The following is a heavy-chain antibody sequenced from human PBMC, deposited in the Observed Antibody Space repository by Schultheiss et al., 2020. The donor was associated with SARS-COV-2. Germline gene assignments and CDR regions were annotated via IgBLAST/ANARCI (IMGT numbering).Heavy chain of an antibody. Sequence: GESLKISCAASGFTFSSYAMHWVRQAPGKGLEWVAVISYDGSNKYYADSVKGRFTISRDNAKNSLYLQMERLRAEDTAVFYCVAGAGWLPDYWGQGALVTVAS. CDR3: VAGAGWLPDY. CDR1: GFTFSSYA. D-gene: IGHD6-19*01. J-gene: IGHJ4*02. CDR2: ISYDGSNK. V-gene: IGHV3-30*04.